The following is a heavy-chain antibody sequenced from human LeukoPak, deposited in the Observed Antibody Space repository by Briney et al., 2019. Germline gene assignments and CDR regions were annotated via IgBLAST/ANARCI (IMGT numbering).Heavy chain of an antibody. CDR3: ARDPGGNSEGGY. V-gene: IGHV4-4*07. CDR2: IYTSGST. J-gene: IGHJ4*02. CDR1: DGPSSSYY. D-gene: IGHD4-23*01. Sequence: PSQTPSLTRTYSDGPSSSYYWSWIRQPAGKGLEWIGRIYTSGSTNYNPSLKSRVTMSVDTSKNQFSLKLSSVTAADTAVYYCARDPGGNSEGGYWGQGTLVTVSS.